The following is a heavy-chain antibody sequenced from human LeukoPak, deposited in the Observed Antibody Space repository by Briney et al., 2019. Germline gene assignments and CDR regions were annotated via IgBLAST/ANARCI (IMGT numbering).Heavy chain of an antibody. V-gene: IGHV4-61*02. Sequence: PSETLSLTCTVSGGSISSGSYYWSWIRQPAGKGLEWIGRIYTSGSTNYNPSLKSRVTISVDTSKNQFSLKLSSVTAADTAVYYCARDLYCSSNCYLYYYYLDVWGKGTTVTVSS. J-gene: IGHJ6*03. CDR1: GGSISSGSYY. CDR2: IYTSGST. CDR3: ARDLYCSSNCYLYYYYLDV. D-gene: IGHD2-21*02.